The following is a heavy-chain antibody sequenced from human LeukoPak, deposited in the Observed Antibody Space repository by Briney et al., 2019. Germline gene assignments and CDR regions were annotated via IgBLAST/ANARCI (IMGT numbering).Heavy chain of an antibody. CDR3: VRFTIDGGTNI. Sequence: PGGSLRLSCAASGLIFSSYDIHWARQAPGKGLEWVTIILYDGSNKYYADSVKGRFTISRDNSKNTVYLQMNSLTAEDTAVYYWVRFTIDGGTNIWGQGTMVTVAS. CDR1: GLIFSSYD. D-gene: IGHD1-1*01. V-gene: IGHV3-30*03. J-gene: IGHJ3*02. CDR2: ILYDGSNK.